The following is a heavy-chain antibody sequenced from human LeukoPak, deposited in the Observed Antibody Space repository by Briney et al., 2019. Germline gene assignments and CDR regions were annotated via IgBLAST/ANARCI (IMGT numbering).Heavy chain of an antibody. CDR3: ARVVWGYGEGCYHGMDV. D-gene: IGHD4-17*01. Sequence: GRSLRLSCAASGFSFSSYAMQWVRQAPGKGLEWVAVISHDGSNKYYADSVKGRFTISRDNSKNTLYLQMNSLRAEDTAVYYCARVVWGYGEGCYHGMDVWGQGTTVTVS. CDR2: ISHDGSNK. J-gene: IGHJ6*02. V-gene: IGHV3-30-3*01. CDR1: GFSFSSYA.